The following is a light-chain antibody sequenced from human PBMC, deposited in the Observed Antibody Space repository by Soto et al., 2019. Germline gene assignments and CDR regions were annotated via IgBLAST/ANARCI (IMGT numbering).Light chain of an antibody. J-gene: IGKJ2*01. V-gene: IGKV1-5*03. CDR2: KAS. Sequence: DIQMTQSPSTLSASVGDRVTITCRASQSISSWLAWYQQKPGKAPKLLIYKASSLESGVPSRFGGSGSGTEFTLTIISLQPDDFETYYCQQYNSYSHTFGQGTKLEIK. CDR1: QSISSW. CDR3: QQYNSYSHT.